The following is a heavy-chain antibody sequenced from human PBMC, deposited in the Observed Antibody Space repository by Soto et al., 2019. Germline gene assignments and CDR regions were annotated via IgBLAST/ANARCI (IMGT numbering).Heavy chain of an antibody. CDR3: ARGRITIFGVDGSGGFGY. Sequence: QVQLVQSGAEVKKPGSSVKVSCKASGGTFSSYAISWVRQAPGQGLEWMGGIIPIFGTANYAQKFQGRVTITADESTSTGYMGLSSLRSEDTAVYYCARGRITIFGVDGSGGFGYWGQGTLVTVSS. V-gene: IGHV1-69*01. J-gene: IGHJ4*02. CDR2: IIPIFGTA. CDR1: GGTFSSYA. D-gene: IGHD3-3*01.